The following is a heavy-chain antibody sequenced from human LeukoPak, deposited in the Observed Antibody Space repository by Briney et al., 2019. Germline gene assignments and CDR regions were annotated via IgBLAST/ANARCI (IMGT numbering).Heavy chain of an antibody. J-gene: IGHJ3*02. D-gene: IGHD3-10*01. CDR1: GFTFSSYG. CDR2: IRYDGSNK. V-gene: IGHV3-30*02. CDR3: VKVAREFMGAFDI. Sequence: GGSLRLSCAASGFTFSSYGMHWVRQAPGKGLEWVAFIRYDGSNKYYADSVKGRFTISRDNSKNTLYLQMNSLRAEDTAVYYCVKVAREFMGAFDIWGQGTMVTVSS.